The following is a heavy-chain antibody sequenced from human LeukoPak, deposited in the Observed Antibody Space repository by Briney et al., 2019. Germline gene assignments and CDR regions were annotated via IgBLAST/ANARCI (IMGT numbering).Heavy chain of an antibody. CDR3: ARDRNYYGSGSYSDY. CDR2: ISSSGSTI. CDR1: GITFSSYE. V-gene: IGHV3-48*03. Sequence: PGGSLRLSCAASGITFSSYEMDWVRQAPGKGLEWVSYISSSGSTIYYADSVKGRFTISRDNAKNSLYLQMKSLRAEDTAVYYCARDRNYYGSGSYSDYWGQGTLVTVSS. D-gene: IGHD3-10*01. J-gene: IGHJ4*02.